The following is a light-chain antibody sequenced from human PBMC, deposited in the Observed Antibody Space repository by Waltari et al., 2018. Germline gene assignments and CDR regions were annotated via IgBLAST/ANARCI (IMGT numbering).Light chain of an antibody. CDR3: QQFESYPWT. CDR2: KAS. CDR1: QTIGNY. Sequence: DIQMTQSPSTLSASVGYRVTITCRASQTIGNYLAWYQQKPGRAPKLLMYKASSLEGGVPSRFTGSGSGTEFTLTISSLQPDDFATYYCQQFESYPWTFGQGTKVEIK. V-gene: IGKV1-5*03. J-gene: IGKJ1*01.